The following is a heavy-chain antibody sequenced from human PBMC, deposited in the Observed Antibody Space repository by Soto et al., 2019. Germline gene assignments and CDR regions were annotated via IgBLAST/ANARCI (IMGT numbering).Heavy chain of an antibody. CDR2: IYYSGST. Sequence: SETLSLTCTVSGGSISSGDYYWSWIRQPPGKGLEWIGYIYYSGSTYYNPSLKSRVTISVDTSKNQFSLKLSSVTAADTAVYYCASDSGYDFHDRWFDPWGQGTLVTVSS. V-gene: IGHV4-30-4*01. CDR3: ASDSGYDFHDRWFDP. J-gene: IGHJ5*02. CDR1: GGSISSGDYY. D-gene: IGHD5-12*01.